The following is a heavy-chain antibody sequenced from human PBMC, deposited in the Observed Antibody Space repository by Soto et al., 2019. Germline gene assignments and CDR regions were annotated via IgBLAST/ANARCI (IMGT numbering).Heavy chain of an antibody. V-gene: IGHV3-30*02. CDR1: GFIFSNYG. CDR2: IWYDGSTK. CDR3: AANRGYNYYYGMDV. Sequence: GGSLRLSCAASGFIFSNYGMHWFRQAPGKGLEWVAFIWYDGSTKYYADSVKGRFTISRDNSKNTLYLQMNSLRAEDTAVYYCAANRGYNYYYGMDVWGQGTTVTVSS. J-gene: IGHJ6*02. D-gene: IGHD3-22*01.